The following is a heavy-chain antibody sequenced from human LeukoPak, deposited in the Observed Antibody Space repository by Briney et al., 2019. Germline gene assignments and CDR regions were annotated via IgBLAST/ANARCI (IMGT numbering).Heavy chain of an antibody. CDR3: ARDLYRGNYFDY. CDR2: IYTSGST. CDR1: GGSLSSYY. Sequence: SETLSLTCTVSGGSLSSYYWSWIRQPAGKGLEWIGRIYTSGSTNYNPSLKSRVTMSVDTSKNQFSLKLSSVTAADTAVYYCARDLYRGNYFDYWGQGTLVTVSS. D-gene: IGHD2-2*02. V-gene: IGHV4-4*07. J-gene: IGHJ4*02.